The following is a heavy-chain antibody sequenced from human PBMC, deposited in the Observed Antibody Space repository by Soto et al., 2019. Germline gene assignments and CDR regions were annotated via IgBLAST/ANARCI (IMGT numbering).Heavy chain of an antibody. Sequence: GESLKISGKGSGYTFTTYWIGWVRQMPGKGLEWMAIIYPDDSDSRYSPSFQGQVTISADKSISTAYLQWSSLKASDTAIYYCVATYGDYLDYWGQGTLVTVSS. D-gene: IGHD4-17*01. CDR3: VATYGDYLDY. J-gene: IGHJ4*02. CDR2: IYPDDSDS. CDR1: GYTFTTYW. V-gene: IGHV5-51*01.